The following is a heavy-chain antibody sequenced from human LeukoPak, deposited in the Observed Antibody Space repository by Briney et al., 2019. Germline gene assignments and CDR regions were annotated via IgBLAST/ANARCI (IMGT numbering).Heavy chain of an antibody. CDR1: GYTFTSYD. CDR2: MNPNSGNT. J-gene: IGHJ6*03. CDR3: ARYGIAAAGKGAYYYYYYMDV. Sequence: GASVKVSCKASGYTFTSYDINWVRQATGQGLEWMGWMNPNSGNTGYVQKFRGRVTITRNTSISTAYMELSSLRSEDTAVYYCARYGIAAAGKGAYYYYYYMDVWGKGTTVTVSS. V-gene: IGHV1-8*03. D-gene: IGHD6-13*01.